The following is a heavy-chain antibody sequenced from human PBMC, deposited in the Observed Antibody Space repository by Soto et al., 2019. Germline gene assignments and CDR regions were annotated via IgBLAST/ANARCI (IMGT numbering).Heavy chain of an antibody. CDR2: ISYDGSNK. J-gene: IGHJ6*02. CDR1: GFTFSSYA. Sequence: GGSLRLSCAASGFTFSSYAMHWVRQAPGKGLEWVAVISYDGSNKYYADSVKGRFTISRDNSKNTLYLQMNSLRAEDTAVYYCARDRQYNWNDGDGMDVWGQGTTVTVSS. CDR3: ARDRQYNWNDGDGMDV. V-gene: IGHV3-30-3*01. D-gene: IGHD1-1*01.